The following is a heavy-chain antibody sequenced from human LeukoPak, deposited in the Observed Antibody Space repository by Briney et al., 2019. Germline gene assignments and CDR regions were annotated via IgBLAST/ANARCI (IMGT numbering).Heavy chain of an antibody. V-gene: IGHV3-23*01. CDR3: AKPYYGDSRTQSDY. CDR2: ISGSGGST. CDR1: GFTFSSYA. J-gene: IGHJ4*02. D-gene: IGHD4-17*01. Sequence: GGSLRLSCAASGFTFSSYAMSWVRQAPGKGREWVSAISGSGGSTYYADSVKGRFTISRDNSKNTLYLQMNSLRAEDTAVYYCAKPYYGDSRTQSDYWGQGTLVTVSS.